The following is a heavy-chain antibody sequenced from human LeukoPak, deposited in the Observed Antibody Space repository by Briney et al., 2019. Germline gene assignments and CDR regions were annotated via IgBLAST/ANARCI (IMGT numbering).Heavy chain of an antibody. J-gene: IGHJ4*02. V-gene: IGHV4-34*01. Sequence: SETLSLTCAVYGGSFSGYYWSWIRQPPGKGLEWFGEINHSGSTNYNPSLKSRVTISVDTSKNQFSLKLSSVTAADTAVYYCARGPGYCSSTSCLSHYWGQGTLVTVSS. D-gene: IGHD2-2*01. CDR1: GGSFSGYY. CDR3: ARGPGYCSSTSCLSHY. CDR2: INHSGST.